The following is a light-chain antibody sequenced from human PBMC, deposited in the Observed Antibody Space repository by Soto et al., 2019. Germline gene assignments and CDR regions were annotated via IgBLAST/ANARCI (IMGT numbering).Light chain of an antibody. CDR1: KLGDKY. Sequence: SYELTQPPSVSVSPGQTASITCSGDKLGDKYACCYQQKPGQSPVLVIYQDSKRPSGIPERFSGSNSGNTATLTISGTHAMDEADYYCQAWDSSTEVVFGGGTKVTVL. CDR3: QAWDSSTEVV. V-gene: IGLV3-1*01. CDR2: QDS. J-gene: IGLJ2*01.